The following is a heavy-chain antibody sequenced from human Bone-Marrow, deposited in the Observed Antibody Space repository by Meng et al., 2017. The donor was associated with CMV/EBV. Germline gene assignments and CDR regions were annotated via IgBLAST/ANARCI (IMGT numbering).Heavy chain of an antibody. Sequence: QVQLQESRPGLVKPSVTLSLTCTVSGGSVSSGSYYWSWIRQPPGKGLEWIGYIYYRGSTNYNPSLKSRVTKSVVTFKNQFSLKLSSVTAADTTVYYCAREVYKRSTRVFDYWGQGTLVTVSS. CDR1: GGSVSSGSYY. D-gene: IGHD5-24*01. CDR2: IYYRGST. CDR3: AREVYKRSTRVFDY. V-gene: IGHV4-61*01. J-gene: IGHJ4*02.